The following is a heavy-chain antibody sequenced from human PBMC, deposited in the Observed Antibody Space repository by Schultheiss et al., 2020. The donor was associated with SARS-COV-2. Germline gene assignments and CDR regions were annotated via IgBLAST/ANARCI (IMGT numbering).Heavy chain of an antibody. V-gene: IGHV1-2*04. CDR1: GYTLTDLS. CDR3: ARDALAYCGGDCYSGGNWFDP. D-gene: IGHD2-21*02. J-gene: IGHJ5*02. Sequence: ASVKVSCKVSGYTLTDLSMHWVRQAPGKGLEWMGWINPNSGGTNYAQKFQGWVTMTRDTSISTAYMELSRLRSDDTAVYYCARDALAYCGGDCYSGGNWFDPWGQGTLVTVSS. CDR2: INPNSGGT.